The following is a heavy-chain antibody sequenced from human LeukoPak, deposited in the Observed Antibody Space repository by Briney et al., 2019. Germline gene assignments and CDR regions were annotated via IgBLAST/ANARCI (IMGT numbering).Heavy chain of an antibody. CDR1: GGSISSPTHY. Sequence: SETLSLTCTVSGGSISSPTHYWGWIRQPPGKELEWIGSISSGGNTYYKPSLEGRVTISIDTSKNQFSLKLNSMTAADTAVYYCARHADSGFGELAFHCWGQGTLVTVSS. V-gene: IGHV4-39*01. J-gene: IGHJ4*02. CDR2: ISSGGNT. D-gene: IGHD3-10*01. CDR3: ARHADSGFGELAFHC.